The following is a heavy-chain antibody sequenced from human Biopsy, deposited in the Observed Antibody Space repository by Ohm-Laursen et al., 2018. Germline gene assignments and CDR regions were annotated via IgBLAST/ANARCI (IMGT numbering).Heavy chain of an antibody. CDR2: ISGSGVTK. CDR3: ATDGAGSYNEN. V-gene: IGHV3-11*01. D-gene: IGHD3-10*01. Sequence: SLRLSCEATGFTFGDYYMSWIRQAPGKGLEWLSYISGSGVTKMYADSVKGRFTVSRDNAKNSLYLEMNNLTVEDTAVYYCATDGAGSYNENWGQGTLVSVSS. CDR1: GFTFGDYY. J-gene: IGHJ4*02.